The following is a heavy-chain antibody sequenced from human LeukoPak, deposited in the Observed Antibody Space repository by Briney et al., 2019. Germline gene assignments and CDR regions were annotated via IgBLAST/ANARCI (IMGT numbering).Heavy chain of an antibody. CDR2: MNPNSGNT. V-gene: IGHV1-8*01. D-gene: IGHD6-19*01. Sequence: ASVKVSCKASGYTFTSYDINWVRQATGQGLEWLGWMNPNSGNTGYAQKFQGRVTMTRNTSISTAYMELSSLRSEDTAVYYCARGRPWLREADAFDIWGQGTMVTVSS. CDR3: ARGRPWLREADAFDI. CDR1: GYTFTSYD. J-gene: IGHJ3*02.